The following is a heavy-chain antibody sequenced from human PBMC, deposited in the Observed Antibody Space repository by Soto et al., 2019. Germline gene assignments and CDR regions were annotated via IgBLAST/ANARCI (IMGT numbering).Heavy chain of an antibody. V-gene: IGHV3-49*05. Sequence: VHLVESGGGLVKPGQSLRLSCGPSGFTIGDHAVAWFRQAPGKGLEWLSLIKSQAYGGTTEYAASVKGRFTISRDDSKGLAYLQMSSLKTDDTAIYYCSSSSSWMYYFDFWGQGTLVTVSS. CDR2: IKSQAYGGTT. J-gene: IGHJ4*02. D-gene: IGHD6-13*01. CDR3: SSSSSWMYYFDF. CDR1: GFTIGDHA.